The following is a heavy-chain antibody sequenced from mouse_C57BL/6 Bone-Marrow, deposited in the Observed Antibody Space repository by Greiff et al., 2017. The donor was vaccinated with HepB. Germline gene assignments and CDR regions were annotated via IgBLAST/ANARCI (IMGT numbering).Heavy chain of an antibody. Sequence: VQLKQSGPELVKPGASVKISCKASGYSFTDYNMNWVKQSNGKSLEWIGVINPNYGTTSYNQKFKGKATLTVDQSSSTAYMQLSSLTSEDSAVYYCARWGPSTVPWYFDVWGTGTTVTVSS. CDR3: ARWGPSTVPWYFDV. V-gene: IGHV1-39*01. CDR2: INPNYGTT. J-gene: IGHJ1*03. D-gene: IGHD1-1*01. CDR1: GYSFTDYN.